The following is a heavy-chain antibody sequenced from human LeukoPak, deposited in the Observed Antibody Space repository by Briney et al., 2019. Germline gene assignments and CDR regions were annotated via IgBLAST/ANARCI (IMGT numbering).Heavy chain of an antibody. D-gene: IGHD4-11*01. Sequence: PSETLSLTCTVSGGSISSSSYYWGWIRQPPGKGLEWIGSIYYSGSTYYNPSLKSRVTMSVDTSKNQFSLKLSSVTAADTAVYYCARGTGLPPSQTTEYAFDIWGQGTMVTVSS. V-gene: IGHV4-39*07. CDR2: IYYSGST. J-gene: IGHJ3*02. CDR3: ARGTGLPPSQTTEYAFDI. CDR1: GGSISSSSYY.